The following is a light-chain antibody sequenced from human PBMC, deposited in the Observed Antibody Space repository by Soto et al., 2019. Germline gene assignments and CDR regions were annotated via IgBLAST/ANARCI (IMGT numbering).Light chain of an antibody. Sequence: EIVLTQSPGTLSLSPGERATLSCRASQSVSSSYLAWYQQKPGQAPRLLIYGASSRATGFPARFSGSGSGTEFTLTISSLQSEDFAVYYCQQYDNWPLTFGQGTKVDIK. CDR3: QQYDNWPLT. CDR2: GAS. J-gene: IGKJ1*01. V-gene: IGKV3-20*01. CDR1: QSVSSSY.